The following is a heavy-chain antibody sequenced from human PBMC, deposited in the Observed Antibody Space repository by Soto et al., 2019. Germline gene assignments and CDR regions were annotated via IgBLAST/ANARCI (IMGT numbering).Heavy chain of an antibody. Sequence: SETLSLTCTVSGGSISSGDYYWSWIRQPPGKGLEWIGYIYYSGSTYYNPSLKSRVTISVDTSKNQFSLKLSSVTAADTAVYYCARGTHSPYYDFWSGYYSLGPMDVWGQGATVTVSS. CDR3: ARGTHSPYYDFWSGYYSLGPMDV. V-gene: IGHV4-30-4*01. J-gene: IGHJ6*02. CDR1: GGSISSGDYY. CDR2: IYYSGST. D-gene: IGHD3-3*01.